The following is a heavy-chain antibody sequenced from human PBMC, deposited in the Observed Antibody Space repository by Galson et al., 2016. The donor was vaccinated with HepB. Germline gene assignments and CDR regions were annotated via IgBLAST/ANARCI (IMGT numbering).Heavy chain of an antibody. Sequence: SVKVSCKASGGTFSIDAISWVRQAPGQGLEWMGGVIPIFGTAKYAQKFQGRVTITADEYTSTAYMELSSLRSEDTAVYYCAAGSDPWMEVWETIDYWGQGTLVTVSS. J-gene: IGHJ4*02. V-gene: IGHV1-69*13. CDR3: AAGSDPWMEVWETIDY. D-gene: IGHD3-16*01. CDR1: GGTFSIDA. CDR2: VIPIFGTA.